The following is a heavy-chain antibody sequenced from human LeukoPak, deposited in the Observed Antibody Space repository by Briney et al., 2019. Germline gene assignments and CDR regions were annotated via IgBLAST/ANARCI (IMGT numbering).Heavy chain of an antibody. CDR3: ARHLPGNYDSSGYYSDAFDI. D-gene: IGHD3-22*01. J-gene: IGHJ3*02. CDR2: IYYSGNT. CDR1: GGSISRYY. Sequence: PSETLSLTCTVSGGSISRYYWSWVRQPPGKGLEWIGYIYYSGNTDYKPSLESRVTISLDASKNQFSLKLSSVTAADTAVYYCARHLPGNYDSSGYYSDAFDIWGQGTMVTVSS. V-gene: IGHV4-59*08.